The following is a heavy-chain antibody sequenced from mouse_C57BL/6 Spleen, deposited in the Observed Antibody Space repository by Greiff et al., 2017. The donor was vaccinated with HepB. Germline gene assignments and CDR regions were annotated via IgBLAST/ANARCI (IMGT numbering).Heavy chain of an antibody. CDR3: ARNSKITTVVAPYARDY. V-gene: IGHV2-2*01. Sequence: VQLVESGPGLVQPSQSLSITCTVSGFSLTSYGVHWVRQSPGKGLEWLGVIWSGGSTDYNAAFISRLSISKDNSKSQVFFKMNSLQADDTAIYYCARNSKITTVVAPYARDYWGQGTSVTVSS. CDR1: GFSLTSYG. D-gene: IGHD1-1*01. CDR2: IWSGGST. J-gene: IGHJ4*01.